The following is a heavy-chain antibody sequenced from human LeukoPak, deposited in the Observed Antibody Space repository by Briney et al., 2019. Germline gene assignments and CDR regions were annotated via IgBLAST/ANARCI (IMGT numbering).Heavy chain of an antibody. CDR3: TKSSTRNENWFDP. CDR2: INPNSGGT. CDR1: GYTFTGYY. Sequence: ASVKVSCKASGYTFTGYYMHWVRQAPGQGLEWMGRINPNSGGTNYAQNFQGRVTMTRDTSICTAYMELSRLTSDDTAVYYCTKSSTRNENWFDPWGQGTLVTVSS. V-gene: IGHV1-2*06. J-gene: IGHJ5*02. D-gene: IGHD2-2*01.